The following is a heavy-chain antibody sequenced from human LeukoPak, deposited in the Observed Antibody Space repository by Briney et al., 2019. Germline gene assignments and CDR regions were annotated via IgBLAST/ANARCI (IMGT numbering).Heavy chain of an antibody. J-gene: IGHJ5*02. Sequence: SETLSLTCTVSGGSISSSSYYWGWIRQPPGKGLEWIGSIYYSGSTYYNPSLKSRVTISVDTSKNQFSLKLSSVTAADTAVYYCARPNSGWYNWFDPWGQGTLVTVSS. CDR1: GGSISSSSYY. CDR3: ARPNSGWYNWFDP. V-gene: IGHV4-39*01. CDR2: IYYSGST. D-gene: IGHD6-19*01.